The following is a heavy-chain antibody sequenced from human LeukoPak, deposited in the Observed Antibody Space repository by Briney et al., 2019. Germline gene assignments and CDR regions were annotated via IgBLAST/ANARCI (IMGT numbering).Heavy chain of an antibody. Sequence: GGSLRLSCAASGFTFSSYWMNWVRQAPGKGLEWVSGITWNGGSTDYAASVKGRFTISRDNAKNSLYLRMNSLRAEDTALYYCATPVPHGSDPSLYYYYMDVWGKGTTVTISS. CDR1: GFTFSSYW. CDR2: ITWNGGST. J-gene: IGHJ6*03. V-gene: IGHV3-20*04. D-gene: IGHD3-10*01. CDR3: ATPVPHGSDPSLYYYYMDV.